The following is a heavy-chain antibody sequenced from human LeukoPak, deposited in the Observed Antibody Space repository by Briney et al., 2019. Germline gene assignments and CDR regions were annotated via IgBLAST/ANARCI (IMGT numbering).Heavy chain of an antibody. Sequence: PSETLSLTCAVSGGSISSSNWWSWVRQPPGKGLEWIGEIYHSGSTNYNPSLKSRATISVDKSKNQFSLKLSSVTAADTAVYYCARGQYSYLDYWGQGTLVTVSS. V-gene: IGHV4-4*02. CDR2: IYHSGST. CDR3: ARGQYSYLDY. D-gene: IGHD5-18*01. CDR1: GGSISSSNW. J-gene: IGHJ4*02.